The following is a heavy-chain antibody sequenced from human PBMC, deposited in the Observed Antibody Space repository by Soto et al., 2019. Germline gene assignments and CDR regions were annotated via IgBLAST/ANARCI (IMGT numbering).Heavy chain of an antibody. J-gene: IGHJ4*02. D-gene: IGHD2-15*01. V-gene: IGHV6-1*01. CDR3: ERGRWSTFDY. Sequence: SQTLSLTCAVSGDSVSSNNIAWNWLRQSPWRGLEWLGRTYYRSKWYNEYAVSVRSRITINLDTSKNQSSLQLNSVTPEDTAVYYCERGRWSTFDYWGQGAQVTVSS. CDR2: TYYRSKWYN. CDR1: GDSVSSNNIA.